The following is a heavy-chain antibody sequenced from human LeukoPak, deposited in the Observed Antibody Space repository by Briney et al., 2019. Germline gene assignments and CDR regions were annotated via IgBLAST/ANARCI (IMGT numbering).Heavy chain of an antibody. CDR3: ARDSSYGSGSYDYFDS. D-gene: IGHD3-10*01. V-gene: IGHV4-59*12. Sequence: PSETLSLTCTVSGASISSYYWSWIRQPPGKGLEWIGYIYYSGSANYNPSLKSRVTFSVDTSKNQFSLKLTSVTAADTAMYFCARDSSYGSGSYDYFDSWGQGILVTVYS. CDR2: IYYSGSA. J-gene: IGHJ4*02. CDR1: GASISSYY.